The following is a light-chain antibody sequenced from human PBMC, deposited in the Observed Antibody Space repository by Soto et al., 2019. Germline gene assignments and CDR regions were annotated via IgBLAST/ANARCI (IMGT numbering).Light chain of an antibody. CDR3: NSYTSQNTRV. V-gene: IGLV2-14*01. Sequence: QSALTQPASVSGSPGQSITISCTGTSSDVGGYNHVSWYQQHPGKAPKPMIYEVTNRPSGVSNRFSGSKSGNTASLTISGLQAEDEADYFCNSYTSQNTRVFGGGTKLTVL. J-gene: IGLJ3*02. CDR2: EVT. CDR1: SSDVGGYNH.